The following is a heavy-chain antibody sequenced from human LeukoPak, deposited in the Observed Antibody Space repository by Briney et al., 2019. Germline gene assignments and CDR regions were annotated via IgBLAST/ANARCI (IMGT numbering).Heavy chain of an antibody. D-gene: IGHD3-3*01. CDR1: GFTFSTYT. V-gene: IGHV3-21*01. Sequence: GGSLRLSCAASGFTFSTYTMNWVRQAPGKGLEWVSSISSSSSYIYYADSVKGRFTISRDNATNSLYLQMNSLRAEDTAVYYCAREGAVLRFLEWSPDYWGQGTLVTVSS. J-gene: IGHJ4*02. CDR3: AREGAVLRFLEWSPDY. CDR2: ISSSSSYI.